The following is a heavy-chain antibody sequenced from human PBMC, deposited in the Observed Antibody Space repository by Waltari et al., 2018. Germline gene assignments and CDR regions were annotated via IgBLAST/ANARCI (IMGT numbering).Heavy chain of an antibody. Sequence: QVQLRESGPRLVQPPETLSLTCSVSGDSIAGYFWAWIRQPPGKGLQFIGYIHDVGTTRYNPSRASRVAMSVDTSKNHFSLRLTSMTAADTAFYYCARGRGGSGSQPLSWFDPWGPGTLVTVSS. CDR1: GDSIAGYF. D-gene: IGHD3-10*01. CDR3: ARGRGGSGSQPLSWFDP. V-gene: IGHV4-59*01. CDR2: IHDVGTT. J-gene: IGHJ5*02.